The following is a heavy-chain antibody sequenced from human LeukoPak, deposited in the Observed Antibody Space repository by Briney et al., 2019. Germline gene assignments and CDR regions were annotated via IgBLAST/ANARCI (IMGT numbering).Heavy chain of an antibody. CDR2: IKQDGSEK. D-gene: IGHD3-22*01. CDR3: ARDWDPSRDDSRGYGNPDY. J-gene: IGHJ4*02. CDR1: GFTFSSYW. Sequence: GGSLRLSCAASGFTFSSYWMSWVRQAPGKGLEWVANIKQDGSEKYYVDSVKGRFTISRDNAKNSLYLQMNSLRAEDTAVYYCARDWDPSRDDSRGYGNPDYWGQGTLVSVSS. V-gene: IGHV3-7*01.